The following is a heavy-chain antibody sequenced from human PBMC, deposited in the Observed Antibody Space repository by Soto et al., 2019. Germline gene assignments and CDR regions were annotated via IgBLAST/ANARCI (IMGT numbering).Heavy chain of an antibody. Sequence: SVNVYCKTSGYTFTSYYMDWVRQDPGQGLEWMGVIVPVFGRPSYAQRFRGRLTITTDESTSTVYMELISLRSDDTAVYYGAREGSGYNFWGQGTQVTVSS. CDR2: IVPVFGRP. J-gene: IGHJ4*02. CDR1: GYTFTSYY. V-gene: IGHV1-46*01. D-gene: IGHD5-12*01. CDR3: AREGSGYNF.